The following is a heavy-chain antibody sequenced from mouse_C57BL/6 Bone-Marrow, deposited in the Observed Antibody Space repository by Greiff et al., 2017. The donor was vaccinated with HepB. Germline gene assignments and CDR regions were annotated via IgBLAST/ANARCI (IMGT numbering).Heavy chain of an antibody. D-gene: IGHD1-1*01. CDR3: ARHELGIITTVPWFAY. V-gene: IGHV1-62-2*01. CDR2: FYPGSGSI. CDR1: GYTFTEYT. J-gene: IGHJ3*01. Sequence: VKLQESGAELVKPGASVKLSCKASGYTFTEYTIHWVKQRSGQGLEWIGWFYPGSGSIKYNEKFKDKATLTADKSSSTVYMELSRLTSEDSAVYFCARHELGIITTVPWFAYWGQGTLVTVSA.